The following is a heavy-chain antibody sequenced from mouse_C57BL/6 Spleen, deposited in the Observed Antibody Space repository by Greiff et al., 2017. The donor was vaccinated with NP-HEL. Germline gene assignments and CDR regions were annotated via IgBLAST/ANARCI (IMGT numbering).Heavy chain of an antibody. V-gene: IGHV1-61*01. J-gene: IGHJ4*01. D-gene: IGHD2-4*01. Sequence: QVQLQQPGAELVRPGSSVKLSCKASGYTFTSYWMDWVKQRPGQGLEWIGNIYPSDSETHYNQKFKDKATLTVDKSSSTAYMQLSSLTSEDSAVYYCAREDYDYDTYAMDYWGQGTSVTVSA. CDR3: AREDYDYDTYAMDY. CDR2: IYPSDSET. CDR1: GYTFTSYW.